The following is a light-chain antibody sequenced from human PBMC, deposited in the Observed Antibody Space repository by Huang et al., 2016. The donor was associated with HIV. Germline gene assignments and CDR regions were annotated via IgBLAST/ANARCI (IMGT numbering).Light chain of an antibody. J-gene: IGKJ2*01. V-gene: IGKV1-12*01. CDR2: AAS. CDR3: QQANTFTYT. Sequence: DIQMTQSPSSVCASIGDRVTITCRASQGLSSWLAWYQQKPGKAPKLLIYAASSLQSGVPSRFTGSGSGTDFTLTVSSLQPEDFATYYCQQANTFTYTFGQGTKLEIK. CDR1: QGLSSW.